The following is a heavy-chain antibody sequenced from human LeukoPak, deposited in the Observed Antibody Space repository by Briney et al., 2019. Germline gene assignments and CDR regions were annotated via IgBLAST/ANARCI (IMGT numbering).Heavy chain of an antibody. CDR1: GLTFNNHA. CDR3: AKGCSGIYCLGYYYLDV. CDR2: ISGSGDST. D-gene: IGHD1-26*01. Sequence: GGSLRLSCAASGLTFNNHAMSWVRQSPGKGLEWVSVISGSGDSTHYAESVKGRFTISRDNSKNTVHLQMSSLRAEDTAVYFCAKGCSGIYCLGYYYLDVWGKGTAVTVSS. V-gene: IGHV3-23*01. J-gene: IGHJ6*03.